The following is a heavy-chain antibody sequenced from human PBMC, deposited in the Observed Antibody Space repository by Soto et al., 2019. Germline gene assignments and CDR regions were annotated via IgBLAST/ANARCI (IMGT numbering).Heavy chain of an antibody. CDR2: ISAST. Sequence: EMQLLESGGGLVQAGGSLRLSCAASGFTVSSYALNWVRQAPGKGLEWVSGISASTYYADSVKGRFTIPRDTSKNTLYLQMKSLRAEDTAIYFCATRMYSTRGYYCNYWGQGTLVTVSS. J-gene: IGHJ4*02. CDR1: GFTVSSYA. CDR3: ATRMYSTRGYYCNY. D-gene: IGHD6-13*01. V-gene: IGHV3-23*01.